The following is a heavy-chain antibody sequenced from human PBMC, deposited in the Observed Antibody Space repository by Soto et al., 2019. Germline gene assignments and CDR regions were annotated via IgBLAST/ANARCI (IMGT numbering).Heavy chain of an antibody. Sequence: QVQLVQSGAEVKKPGASVKVSCKASGYTFTSYGISWVRQAPGQGLEWMGWISAYNGNTNYAQKLQGRVTMTTDTSTSISSMELRSLRSDDTAVYYFARVGYCSRNSCYGEDYYYYMDVWGKGTTVTVSS. CDR1: GYTFTSYG. D-gene: IGHD2-2*01. CDR3: ARVGYCSRNSCYGEDYYYYMDV. CDR2: ISAYNGNT. J-gene: IGHJ6*03. V-gene: IGHV1-18*01.